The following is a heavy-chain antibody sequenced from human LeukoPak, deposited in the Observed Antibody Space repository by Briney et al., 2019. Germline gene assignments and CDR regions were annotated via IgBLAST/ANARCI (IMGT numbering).Heavy chain of an antibody. CDR1: GFTFSSYS. J-gene: IGHJ4*02. Sequence: PGGSLRLSCAASGFTFSSYSMNWVRQAPGEGLEWVSSISSSSSYIYYADSVKGRFTISRDNAKNSLYLQMNCLRAEDTAVYYCARGLGYCSGGSCYGYWGQGTLVTVSS. D-gene: IGHD2-15*01. CDR3: ARGLGYCSGGSCYGY. CDR2: ISSSSSYI. V-gene: IGHV3-21*01.